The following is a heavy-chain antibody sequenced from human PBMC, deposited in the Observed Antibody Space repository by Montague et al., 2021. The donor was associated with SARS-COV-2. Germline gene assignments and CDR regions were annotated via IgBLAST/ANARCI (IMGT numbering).Heavy chain of an antibody. D-gene: IGHD3-10*01. V-gene: IGHV4-38-2*02. J-gene: IGHJ4*02. Sequence: SETLSLTCTVSGYSINSNYYWGWIRQPPGNGLEWIGCSYHSGPTHYHPFLKSRVTISLDTSNNHFSLEVTSVTAADTAVYYCARAPYYGPGKPYQFDYWGRGTLVTVAS. CDR3: ARAPYYGPGKPYQFDY. CDR1: GYSINSNYY. CDR2: SYHSGPT.